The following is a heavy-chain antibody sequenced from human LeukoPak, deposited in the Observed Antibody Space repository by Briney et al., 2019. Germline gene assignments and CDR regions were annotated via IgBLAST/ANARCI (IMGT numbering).Heavy chain of an antibody. CDR1: GFTFSSYE. D-gene: IGHD3-10*01. J-gene: IGHJ3*02. V-gene: IGHV3-48*03. Sequence: GGSLRLSCAASGFTFSSYEMNWVRQAPGKGLEWVSYISSSGSTIYYADSVKGRFTISRDNAKNSLYLQMNSLRAEDTAVYYCARVAHFGRNAFDIWGQGTMVTVSS. CDR3: ARVAHFGRNAFDI. CDR2: ISSSGSTI.